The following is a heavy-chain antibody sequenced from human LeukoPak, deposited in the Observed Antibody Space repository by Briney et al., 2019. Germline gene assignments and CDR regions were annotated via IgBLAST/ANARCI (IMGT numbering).Heavy chain of an antibody. CDR1: GGSISSYY. Sequence: SETLSLTCTVSGGSISSYYWSWIRQPPGKGLEWMGYIYYSGSTNYNPSLKSRVTISVDTSKNRFSLKLSSVTAADTAVYYCARGGTMVRGVTPDYWGQGTLVTVSS. CDR2: IYYSGST. V-gene: IGHV4-59*01. J-gene: IGHJ4*02. D-gene: IGHD3-10*01. CDR3: ARGGTMVRGVTPDY.